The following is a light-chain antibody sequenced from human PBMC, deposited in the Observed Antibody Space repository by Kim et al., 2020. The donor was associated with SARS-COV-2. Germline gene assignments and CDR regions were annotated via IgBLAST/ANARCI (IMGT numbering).Light chain of an antibody. CDR2: DAS. Sequence: LSPGERATLSCGASQSVSSSSLAWYQQKPGLAPRLLIYDASSRAAGIPDRFSGSGSGTDFTLTISRLEPEDFAVYYCQQYDSSPYTFGQGTKLEI. V-gene: IGKV3D-20*01. CDR1: QSVSSSS. CDR3: QQYDSSPYT. J-gene: IGKJ2*01.